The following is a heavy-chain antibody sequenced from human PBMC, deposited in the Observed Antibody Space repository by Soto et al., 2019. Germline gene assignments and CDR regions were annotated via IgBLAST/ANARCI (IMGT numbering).Heavy chain of an antibody. J-gene: IGHJ3*02. D-gene: IGHD6-19*01. V-gene: IGHV1-2*02. CDR3: AVPRGVAGAGKAPEDAFNT. Sequence: ASVKVSCKASGYTFTGYYIHWVRQAPGQGVEWMGWINPNSGGTNYAQEFEDRVTMTSDTSTSTAYMELSRLRSDDTPVYYCAVPRGVAGAGKAPEDAFNTWAQGTMVTVS. CDR1: GYTFTGYY. CDR2: INPNSGGT.